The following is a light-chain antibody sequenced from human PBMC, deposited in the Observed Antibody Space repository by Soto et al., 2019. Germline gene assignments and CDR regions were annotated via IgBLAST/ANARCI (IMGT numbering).Light chain of an antibody. V-gene: IGKV1-27*01. Sequence: DVQMTQSPSSLSAFVGDRVTITCRASQGIAPYLAWFQQKPGKVPKLLIYATSTLQSGVPSRFSGSGSGTDFTLTINSLQPEDVGTYYCQKYNSDPLTFGGGTKGEIK. CDR2: ATS. CDR3: QKYNSDPLT. CDR1: QGIAPY. J-gene: IGKJ4*01.